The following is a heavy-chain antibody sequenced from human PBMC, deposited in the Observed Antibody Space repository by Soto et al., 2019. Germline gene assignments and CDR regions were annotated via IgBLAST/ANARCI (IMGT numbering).Heavy chain of an antibody. CDR1: GGSINSGDYY. D-gene: IGHD3-22*01. CDR3: ARDLYSYHIGGPDDAFDI. J-gene: IGHJ3*02. Sequence: PSETQSLTCTVSGGSINSGDYYWSWIRQPPGKGLEWVGSIYYNGKIYYSPSLNSRLIISMDTSKNQFSLKLNSVTAADTAVYYCARDLYSYHIGGPDDAFDIWGQGTMVTVSS. CDR2: IYYNGKI. V-gene: IGHV4-30-4*01.